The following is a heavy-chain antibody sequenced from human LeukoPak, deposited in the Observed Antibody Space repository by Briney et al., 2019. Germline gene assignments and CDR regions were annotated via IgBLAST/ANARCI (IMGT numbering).Heavy chain of an antibody. CDR3: AKDFLFDWPHYGMDV. V-gene: IGHV3-74*01. Sequence: PGGSLRLSCAASGFTFTNYWMHWVRQAPGKGLVWVSRINTDGRSTSYADSVKGRFTISRDNSKNTLYLQMNSLRAEDTAVYYCAKDFLFDWPHYGMDVWGQGTTVTVSS. CDR2: INTDGRST. D-gene: IGHD3-9*01. J-gene: IGHJ6*02. CDR1: GFTFTNYW.